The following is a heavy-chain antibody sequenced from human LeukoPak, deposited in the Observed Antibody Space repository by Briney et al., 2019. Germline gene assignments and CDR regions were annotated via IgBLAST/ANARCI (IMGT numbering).Heavy chain of an antibody. CDR1: GDSVSSNSAA. Sequence: SQTLSLTCAISGDSVSSNSAAWNWIRQSPSRGLEWLGRTYYRSKWYNDYAVSVKSRITINPDTSKNQFSLRLNSVTPEDTAVYYCARGTTSFYCSSTSCRNAFDIWGQGTMVTVSS. CDR3: ARGTTSFYCSSTSCRNAFDI. J-gene: IGHJ3*02. D-gene: IGHD2-2*01. CDR2: TYYRSKWYN. V-gene: IGHV6-1*01.